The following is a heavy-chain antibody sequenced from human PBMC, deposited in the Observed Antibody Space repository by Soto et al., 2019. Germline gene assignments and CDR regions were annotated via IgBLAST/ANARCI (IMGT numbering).Heavy chain of an antibody. J-gene: IGHJ4*02. D-gene: IGHD1-1*01. CDR1: GFTFSRYA. V-gene: IGHV3-23*01. CDR2: ISGSGGNI. CDR3: ATQDFRGTTGTT. Sequence: GGSLRLSCAASGFTFSRYAMGWVRQAPGKGLEWVSVISGSGGNIHYADSVKGRFTISRDNSKNTLYLQMNSLRVEDTAVYNCATQDFRGTTGTTWGQGTLVTVSS.